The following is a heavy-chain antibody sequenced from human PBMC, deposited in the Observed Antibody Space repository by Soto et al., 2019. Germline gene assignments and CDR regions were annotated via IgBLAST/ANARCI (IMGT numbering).Heavy chain of an antibody. Sequence: GGSLRLSCAASGFTFSDYYMSWIRQAPGKGLEWVSYISGSGSTIYYADSVKGRFTISRDNAKNSLYLQMNSLRAEDTAVYYCARDYGSGSYGYYYYGMDVWGQGTTVTVSS. D-gene: IGHD3-10*01. CDR2: ISGSGSTI. J-gene: IGHJ6*02. CDR1: GFTFSDYY. V-gene: IGHV3-11*01. CDR3: ARDYGSGSYGYYYYGMDV.